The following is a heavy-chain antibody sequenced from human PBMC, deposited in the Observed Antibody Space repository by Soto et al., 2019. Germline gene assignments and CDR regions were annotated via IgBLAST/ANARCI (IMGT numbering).Heavy chain of an antibody. Sequence: GGSLRLSCAASGFTFSSYGMHWVRQAPGKGLEWVAVIWYDGSNKYYADSVKGRFTISRDNSKNTLYLQMNSLRAEDTAVYYCARGMEWLLWRYMDVWGKGTTVTVSS. CDR3: ARGMEWLLWRYMDV. V-gene: IGHV3-33*01. CDR2: IWYDGSNK. J-gene: IGHJ6*03. CDR1: GFTFSSYG. D-gene: IGHD3-3*01.